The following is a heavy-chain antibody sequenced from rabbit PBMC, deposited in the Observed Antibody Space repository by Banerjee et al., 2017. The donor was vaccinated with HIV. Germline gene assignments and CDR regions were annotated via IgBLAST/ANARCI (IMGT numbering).Heavy chain of an antibody. Sequence: QLEESGGDLVKPEGSLTLTCTASGFSFSSSYYMCWVRQAPGKGLERIGVIVVAKGNTYYASWVNGRFTISSDNAQNTVFLQLHSLTAADTATYFCVKDYSGWGADLWGPGTLVTVS. V-gene: IGHV1S7*01. D-gene: IGHD4-1*01. CDR2: IVVAKGNT. CDR1: GFSFSSSYY. CDR3: VKDYSGWGADL. J-gene: IGHJ4*01.